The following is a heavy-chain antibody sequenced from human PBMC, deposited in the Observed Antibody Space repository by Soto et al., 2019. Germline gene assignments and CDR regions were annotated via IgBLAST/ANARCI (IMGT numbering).Heavy chain of an antibody. D-gene: IGHD6-6*01. V-gene: IGHV3-23*01. CDR1: GFTFSSYA. J-gene: IGHJ5*02. CDR3: ARGSSSPPNWFDP. Sequence: PGGSLRLSCAASGFTFSSYAMTWVRQAPGKGLEWVPAISGSGSSTYYADSVKGRFTISRDNSKNTLYLQMNSLRGEDTAIYYCARGSSSPPNWFDPWGQGTLVTVSS. CDR2: ISGSGSST.